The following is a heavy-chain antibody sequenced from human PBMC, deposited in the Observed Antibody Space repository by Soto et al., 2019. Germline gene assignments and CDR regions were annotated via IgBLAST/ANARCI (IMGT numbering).Heavy chain of an antibody. V-gene: IGHV2-5*01. CDR3: AHTFSSGTFDY. CDR1: GFSLSTSGVG. CDR2: IYWYDAK. D-gene: IGHD6-19*01. Sequence: QITLKESGPTLVKPTQPLTLTCTFSGFSLSTSGVGMGWICQPLGKPLEWLALIYWYDAKRYSPSPKRRLTIPKDTTTNQVDLTMTNMDPVDTATYYYAHTFSSGTFDYWGQGTLGTVFS. J-gene: IGHJ4*01.